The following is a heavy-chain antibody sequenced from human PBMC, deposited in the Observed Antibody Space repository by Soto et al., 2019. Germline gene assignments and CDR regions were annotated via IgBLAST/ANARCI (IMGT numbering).Heavy chain of an antibody. D-gene: IGHD3-22*01. V-gene: IGHV4-4*07. CDR3: ASQYDSSGYFTFDY. CDR2: IYTSGST. J-gene: IGHJ4*01. CDR1: GGSISSYY. Sequence: PSETLSLTCTVSGGSISSYYWSWIRQPAGKGLEWIGRIYTSGSTNYNPSLKSRVTMSVDTSKNQFSLKLSSVTAADTAVYYCASQYDSSGYFTFDYWGQGTLVTV.